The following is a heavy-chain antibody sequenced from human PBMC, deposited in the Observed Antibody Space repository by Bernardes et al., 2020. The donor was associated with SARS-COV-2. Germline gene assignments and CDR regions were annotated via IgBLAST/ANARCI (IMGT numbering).Heavy chain of an antibody. Sequence: SETLSLTCTVSGDSISSGGYFWTWIRQHPGKGLEWVGYISYSGSAHYNPSLKSRVAISLDTSKNQFSLKVSSVTAADTAEYYCARATTAVTTYGLDVWGQGTTVTVSS. V-gene: IGHV4-31*03. CDR2: ISYSGSA. J-gene: IGHJ6*02. D-gene: IGHD1-1*01. CDR1: GDSISSGGYF. CDR3: ARATTAVTTYGLDV.